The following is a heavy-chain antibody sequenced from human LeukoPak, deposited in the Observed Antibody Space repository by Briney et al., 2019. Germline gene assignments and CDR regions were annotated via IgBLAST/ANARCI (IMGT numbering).Heavy chain of an antibody. D-gene: IGHD4-17*01. CDR1: GFTFSSYA. CDR3: AKVFYGDDVEDWFDP. J-gene: IGHJ5*02. Sequence: PGGSLRLSCAASGFTFSSYAMSWVRQAPPPGLEWVSAISGSGGSTYYADSVKGRFTISRDNSKNTLYLQMNSLRTEDTEVYYCAKVFYGDDVEDWFDPWGQGTLVTVSS. CDR2: ISGSGGST. V-gene: IGHV3-23*01.